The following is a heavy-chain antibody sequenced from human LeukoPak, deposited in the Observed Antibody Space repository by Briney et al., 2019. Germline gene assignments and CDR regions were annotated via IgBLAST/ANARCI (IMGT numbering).Heavy chain of an antibody. J-gene: IGHJ4*02. Sequence: GGSLRLSCAASGFIVTNNYMTWVRQAPGQGLEWVSVIYSDASAYYADSVRGRFIISRDTSKNTIYLQMNRLTAEDTAVHYCARGSELGATCDYWGQGTLVTVSS. V-gene: IGHV3-66*01. D-gene: IGHD1-26*01. CDR3: ARGSELGATCDY. CDR1: GFIVTNNY. CDR2: IYSDASA.